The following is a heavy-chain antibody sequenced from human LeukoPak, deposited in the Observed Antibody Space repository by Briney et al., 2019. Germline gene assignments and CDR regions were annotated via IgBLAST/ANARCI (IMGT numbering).Heavy chain of an antibody. D-gene: IGHD2-21*02. CDR3: ARMEYCGGDCYSNWFDP. J-gene: IGHJ5*02. CDR2: ITHSGST. CDR1: GGSFSGYY. Sequence: SETLSLTCAVYGGSFSGYYWSWIRQPPGKGLEWIGEITHSGSTNSNPSLKSRVTISVDTSKNQFSLKLSSVTAADTAVYYCARMEYCGGDCYSNWFDPWGQGTLVTVSS. V-gene: IGHV4-34*01.